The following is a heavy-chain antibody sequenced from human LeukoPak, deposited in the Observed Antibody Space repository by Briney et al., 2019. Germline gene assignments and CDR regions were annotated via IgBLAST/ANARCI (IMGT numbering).Heavy chain of an antibody. J-gene: IGHJ3*02. V-gene: IGHV3-66*01. CDR3: ATQATDGDPDAFDI. CDR2: IYSGGST. CDR1: GFTVSSNY. D-gene: IGHD4-17*01. Sequence: GGSLRLSCAASGFTVSSNYMSWVRQAPGKGLEWVSVIYSGGSTYYADSVKGRFTISRDNSKNTLYLQMNSLRAEDTAVYYCATQATDGDPDAFDIWGQGTMVTVSS.